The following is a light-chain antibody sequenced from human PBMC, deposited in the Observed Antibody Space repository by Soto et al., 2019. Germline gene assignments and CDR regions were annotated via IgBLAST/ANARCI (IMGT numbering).Light chain of an antibody. CDR1: SRDAGNYNF. V-gene: IGLV2-23*01. J-gene: IGLJ3*02. CDR3: CSYAGSSTSWV. Sequence: QSALTQPASVSGSPGQSITISCTGTSRDAGNYNFVSWYQQHPGKAPKVIIYEDSTRPSGVSNRISGSKSGNTASLTISGLPAEDEADYYCCSYAGSSTSWVFGGGTKLTVL. CDR2: EDS.